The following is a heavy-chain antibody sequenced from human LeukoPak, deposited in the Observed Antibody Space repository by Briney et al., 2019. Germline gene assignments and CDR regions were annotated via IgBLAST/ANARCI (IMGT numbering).Heavy chain of an antibody. J-gene: IGHJ4*02. D-gene: IGHD4/OR15-4a*01. CDR1: GFTFSTCG. CDR3: AKAGLVRGGALDS. V-gene: IGHV3-23*01. Sequence: GGSLRLSCAASGFTFSTCGMTWVRQAPGKGLEWVSSITGSGDGTSAADSVKGRFTISRDNSKNTLYLQMNSLRVEDTAVYYCAKAGLVRGGALDSWGQGTLVTVSS. CDR2: ITGSGDGT.